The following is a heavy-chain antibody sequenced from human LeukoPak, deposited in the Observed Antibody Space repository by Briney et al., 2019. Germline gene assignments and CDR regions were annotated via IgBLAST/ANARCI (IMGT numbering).Heavy chain of an antibody. V-gene: IGHV3-23*01. CDR1: GFTFSSDS. D-gene: IGHD2/OR15-2a*01. Sequence: PGGSLRLSCAASGFTFSSDSMTWVRQAPGKELEWVSTISNSVVSTFYADLVKGRFNISKHNSKNTLYLHMSSLSAEDTAMYYCAKDSFSTMWGPGTLVTVSS. J-gene: IGHJ4*02. CDR2: ISNSVVST. CDR3: AKDSFSTM.